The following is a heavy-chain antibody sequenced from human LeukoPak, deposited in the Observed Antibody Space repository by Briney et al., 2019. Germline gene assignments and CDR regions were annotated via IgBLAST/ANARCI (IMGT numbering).Heavy chain of an antibody. J-gene: IGHJ4*02. V-gene: IGHV3-48*04. CDR3: AREGLRYFDWLSQPEAYYFDY. D-gene: IGHD3-9*01. CDR2: ISSSGSTI. CDR1: GFTFSSSG. Sequence: GGSLRLSCAASGFTFSSSGMHWVRQAPGKGLEWVSYISSSGSTIYYADSVKGRFTISRDNAKNSLYLQMNSLRAEDTAVYYCAREGLRYFDWLSQPEAYYFDYWGQGTLVTVSS.